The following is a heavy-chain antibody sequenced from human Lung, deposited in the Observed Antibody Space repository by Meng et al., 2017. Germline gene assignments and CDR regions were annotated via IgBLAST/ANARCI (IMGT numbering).Heavy chain of an antibody. J-gene: IGHJ4*02. V-gene: IGHV4-34*01. Sequence: QVRLQQGGAGLLKPLATLSLTCVVSGGSFSDYYWSWIRQPPGKGLEWIGEINHSGSTNYNPSLESRATISVDTSQNNLSLKLSSVTAADSAVYYCARGPTTMAHDFDYWGQGTLVTVSS. CDR2: INHSGST. CDR3: ARGPTTMAHDFDY. CDR1: GGSFSDYY. D-gene: IGHD4-11*01.